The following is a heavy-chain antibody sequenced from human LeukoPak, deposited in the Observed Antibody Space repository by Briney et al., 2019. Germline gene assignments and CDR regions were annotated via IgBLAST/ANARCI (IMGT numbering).Heavy chain of an antibody. D-gene: IGHD2-2*01. CDR3: AKDLEWGSVWGPYQLLSGALFDY. Sequence: GGSLRLSCAASGFTFSSYAMSWARQAPGKGLEWVSAISGSGGSTYYADSVKGRFTISRDNSKNTLYLQMNSLRAEDTAVYYCAKDLEWGSVWGPYQLLSGALFDYWGQGTLVTVSS. V-gene: IGHV3-23*01. CDR1: GFTFSSYA. J-gene: IGHJ4*02. CDR2: ISGSGGST.